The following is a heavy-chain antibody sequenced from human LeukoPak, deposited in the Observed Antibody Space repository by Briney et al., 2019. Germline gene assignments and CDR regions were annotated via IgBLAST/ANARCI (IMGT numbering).Heavy chain of an antibody. D-gene: IGHD2-2*02. J-gene: IGHJ5*02. CDR3: ARAHCSSTSCYTDWFDP. V-gene: IGHV4-31*03. Sequence: SQTLSLACTVSGGSISSGGYSWSWIRQHPGKGLEWIGYIYYSGSTYYNPSLKSRVTISVDTSKNQFSLKLSSVTAADTAVYYCARAHCSSTSCYTDWFDPWGQGTLVTVSS. CDR1: GGSISSGGYS. CDR2: IYYSGST.